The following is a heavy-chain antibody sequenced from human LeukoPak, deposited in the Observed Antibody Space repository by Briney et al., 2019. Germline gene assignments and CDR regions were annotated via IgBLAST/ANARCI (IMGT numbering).Heavy chain of an antibody. CDR2: IKQDGSEI. D-gene: IGHD5-18*01. V-gene: IGHV3-7*03. Sequence: PGGSLRLPCAASGFTFSSYWMNWVRQAPGMGLEWVANIKQDGSEIYYVGSVKGRFTISRDNAKNSLYLQMNSLGAEDTAVYYCGREVGIPPNTQQWPTSVDYWGQGTLVTVSS. CDR3: GREVGIPPNTQQWPTSVDY. J-gene: IGHJ4*02. CDR1: GFTFSSYW.